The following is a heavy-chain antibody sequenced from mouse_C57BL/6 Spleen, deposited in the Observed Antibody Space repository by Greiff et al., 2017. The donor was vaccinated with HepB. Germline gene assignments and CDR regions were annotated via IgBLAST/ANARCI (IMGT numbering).Heavy chain of an antibody. V-gene: IGHV2-2*01. CDR2: IWSGGST. D-gene: IGHD2-5*01. J-gene: IGHJ3*01. Sequence: QVQLQQSGPGLVQPSQSLSITCTVSGFSLTSYGVHWVRQSPGKGLEWLGVIWSGGSTDYNAAFISRLSISKDNSKSQVFFKMNSLQADDTAIYYCAGYYSIAYWGQGTLVTVSA. CDR1: GFSLTSYG. CDR3: AGYYSIAY.